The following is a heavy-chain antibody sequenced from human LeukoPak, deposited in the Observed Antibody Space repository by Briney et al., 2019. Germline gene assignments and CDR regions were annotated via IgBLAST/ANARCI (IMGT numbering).Heavy chain of an antibody. J-gene: IGHJ3*02. CDR2: IYYSGST. CDR3: ARASYDSSGYLAWEHAFDI. V-gene: IGHV4-59*01. CDR1: SGSISSYY. Sequence: SETLSLTCTVSSGSISSYYWSWIRQPPGKGLEWIGYIYYSGSTNYNPSLKSRVTISVDTSKNQFSLKLSSVTAADTAVYYCARASYDSSGYLAWEHAFDIWGQGTMVTVSS. D-gene: IGHD3-22*01.